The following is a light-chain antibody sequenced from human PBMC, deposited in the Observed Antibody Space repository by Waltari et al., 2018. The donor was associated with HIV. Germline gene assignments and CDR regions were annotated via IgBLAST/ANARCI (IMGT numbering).Light chain of an antibody. J-gene: IGLJ2*01. Sequence: QSVLTQPPSVSGAPGQGVTISCTGSSSNIGAGYDVHWYQQLPGTAPQFLNFGYINRPSGVPDRFSGSKSATSASLAITGLQAEDEADYYCQSFDSSLNGVVFGGGTKLTVL. CDR1: SSNIGAGYD. CDR2: GYI. V-gene: IGLV1-40*01. CDR3: QSFDSSLNGVV.